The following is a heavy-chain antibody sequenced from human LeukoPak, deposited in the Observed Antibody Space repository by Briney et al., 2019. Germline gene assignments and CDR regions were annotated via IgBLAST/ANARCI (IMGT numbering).Heavy chain of an antibody. Sequence: ASVKVSCKASGYTFTGYYMHWVRQAPGQGPECMGWINPNSGGTNYAQKFQGMVTMTRDTSISTAYMELSRLRSPHTALFHCARDIGIAARPRSAFDIWGQGTMVTVSS. D-gene: IGHD6-6*01. CDR3: ARDIGIAARPRSAFDI. CDR1: GYTFTGYY. J-gene: IGHJ3*02. CDR2: INPNSGGT. V-gene: IGHV1-2*02.